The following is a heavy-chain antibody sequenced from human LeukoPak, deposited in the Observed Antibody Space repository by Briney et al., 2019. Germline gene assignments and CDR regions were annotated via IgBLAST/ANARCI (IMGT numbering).Heavy chain of an antibody. Sequence: GGSLRLSCAASGFTFSTYAMNWVRQAPAKGLEWVSTIGGGGPTTDYADSVKDGFTISRDNSKNTLYLQMNSLRAEDTAVYFCARGFLGGTDQYFDSWGQGTLVTVSS. J-gene: IGHJ4*02. CDR2: IGGGGPTT. CDR3: ARGFLGGTDQYFDS. V-gene: IGHV3-23*01. D-gene: IGHD6-19*01. CDR1: GFTFSTYA.